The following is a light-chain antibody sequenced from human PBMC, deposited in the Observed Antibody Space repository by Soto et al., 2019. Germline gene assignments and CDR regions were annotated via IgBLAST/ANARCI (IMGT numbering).Light chain of an antibody. Sequence: DIQMTQSPSSLSASVGDEVTIACRASHTIMTYLNWYQLKPGKPPRLLIYAASSLQRGVPSRYSGSGSGTDFTLTIDSLQPEDFATYYCQQTYRLPPTFGEGTKVDIK. CDR1: HTIMTY. CDR3: QQTYRLPPT. J-gene: IGKJ4*01. V-gene: IGKV1-39*01. CDR2: AAS.